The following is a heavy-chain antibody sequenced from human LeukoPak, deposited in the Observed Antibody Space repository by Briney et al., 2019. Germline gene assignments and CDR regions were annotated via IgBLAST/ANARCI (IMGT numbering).Heavy chain of an antibody. CDR1: GFTFSSYA. CDR2: ISGSGGST. Sequence: GGSLRLSCAASGFTFSSYAMSWVRQAPGKGLEWASAISGSGGSTYYADSVKGRFTISRDNSKNTLYLQMNSLRAEDTAVYYCAKDAEMATITSGDYWGQGTLVTVSS. V-gene: IGHV3-23*01. CDR3: AKDAEMATITSGDY. D-gene: IGHD5-12*01. J-gene: IGHJ4*02.